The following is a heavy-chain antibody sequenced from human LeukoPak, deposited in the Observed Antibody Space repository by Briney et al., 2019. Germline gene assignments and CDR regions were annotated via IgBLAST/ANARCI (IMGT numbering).Heavy chain of an antibody. CDR3: ARGPRGLGMAGTFDY. Sequence: SETLSLTCAVYGGSFSEYDWSWIRQSPGKGLEWIAEVNHSGSTDYNPSLKSRVTISVDTSKTQFSLKLSSVTAADTAVYYCARGPRGLGMAGTFDYWGQGTLVTVSS. D-gene: IGHD6-19*01. CDR1: GGSFSEYD. J-gene: IGHJ4*02. CDR2: VNHSGST. V-gene: IGHV4-34*01.